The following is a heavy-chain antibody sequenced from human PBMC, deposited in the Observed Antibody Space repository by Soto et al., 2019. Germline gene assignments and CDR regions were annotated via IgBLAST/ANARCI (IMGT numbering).Heavy chain of an antibody. CDR3: AKDRITYYDILTGYHFDY. V-gene: IGHV3-30*18. CDR2: ISYDGSNK. J-gene: IGHJ4*02. Sequence: GGSLRLSCAASGFTFSSYGMHWVRQAPGKGLEWVAVISYDGSNKYYADSVKGRFTISRDNSKNTLYLQMNSLRAEDTAVYYCAKDRITYYDILTGYHFDYWGQGTLVTVSS. D-gene: IGHD3-9*01. CDR1: GFTFSSYG.